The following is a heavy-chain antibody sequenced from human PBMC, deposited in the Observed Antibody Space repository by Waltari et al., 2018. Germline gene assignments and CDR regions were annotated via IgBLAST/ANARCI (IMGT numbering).Heavy chain of an antibody. CDR2: IIPILGIA. CDR1: GGTFSSYA. D-gene: IGHD3-3*01. Sequence: QVQLVQSGAEVKKPGSSVKVSCKASGGTFSSYAISWVRTAPGQGLEWMGGIIPILGIANYAQKFQGRVTITADESTSTAYMELSSLRSEDTAVYYCARVCYDFWSGQTSYMDVWGKGTTVTVSS. J-gene: IGHJ6*03. CDR3: ARVCYDFWSGQTSYMDV. V-gene: IGHV1-69*04.